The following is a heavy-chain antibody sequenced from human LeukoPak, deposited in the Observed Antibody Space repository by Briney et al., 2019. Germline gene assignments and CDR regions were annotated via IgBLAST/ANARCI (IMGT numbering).Heavy chain of an antibody. V-gene: IGHV4-59*01. J-gene: IGHJ4*02. CDR1: GVSLSGYY. D-gene: IGHD5-18*01. CDR2: INYSGTT. CDR3: AREYSSFEY. Sequence: SETPSLTCTVSGVSLSGYYWHWIRQSPGMGLEWIGYINYSGTTDYNPSLKSRVTISVDTSKNQFSLNLRSATAADTAVYYCAREYSSFEYWGQGILVTVSS.